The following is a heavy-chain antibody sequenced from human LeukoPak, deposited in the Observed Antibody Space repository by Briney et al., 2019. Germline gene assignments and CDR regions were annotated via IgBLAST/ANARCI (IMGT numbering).Heavy chain of an antibody. CDR2: IYYSGST. CDR1: GGSISSYY. V-gene: IGHV4-59*01. J-gene: IGHJ3*02. Sequence: MASETLSLTCTVAGGSISSYYWSWIRQPPGKGLEWIGYIYYSGSTNYNPSLKSRVTISVDTSKNQFSLKLSSVTAADTAVYYCASGMTTVVTDAFDIWGQGTMVTVSS. CDR3: ASGMTTVVTDAFDI. D-gene: IGHD4-23*01.